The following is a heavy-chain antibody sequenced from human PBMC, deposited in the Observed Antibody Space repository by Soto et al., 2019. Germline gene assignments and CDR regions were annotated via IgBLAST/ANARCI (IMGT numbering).Heavy chain of an antibody. D-gene: IGHD1-26*01. J-gene: IGHJ4*02. CDR2: ISAHNGNT. Sequence: QVHLVQSGAEVKKPGASVKVSCKGSGYAFTTYVITWVRQAPGQGLEWMGWISAHNGNTNYAQKLQGRVTVTRDTSTSTAYMELRSLRSDDTAVYSCASGRYGDYWGQGALVTVSS. CDR1: GYAFTTYV. CDR3: ASGRYGDY. V-gene: IGHV1-18*01.